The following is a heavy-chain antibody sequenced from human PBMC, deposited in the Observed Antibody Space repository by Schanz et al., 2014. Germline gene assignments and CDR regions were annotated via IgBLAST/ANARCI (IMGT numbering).Heavy chain of an antibody. D-gene: IGHD6-19*01. CDR1: GYIFGSHG. CDR2: INAHTGNT. Sequence: QLMQSGSEVRKPGASVKVSCKASGYIFGSHGMTWVRQAPGQGPELMGWINAHTGNTQYAQKFHGRVNMTRDTVTTTVHLERTRRRTDDTAIYYGARVHIATCHYSSPGDFDIWGQGTRVTVSS. V-gene: IGHV1-18*01. CDR3: ARVHIATCHYSSPGDFDI. J-gene: IGHJ3*02.